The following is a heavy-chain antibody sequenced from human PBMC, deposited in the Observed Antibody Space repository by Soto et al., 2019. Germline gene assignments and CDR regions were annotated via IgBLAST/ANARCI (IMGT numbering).Heavy chain of an antibody. D-gene: IGHD2-2*01. V-gene: IGHV3-30-3*01. CDR1: GFTFSSYA. J-gene: IGHJ6*02. Sequence: QVQLVESGGGVVQPGRSLRLSCAASGFTFSSYAMHWVRQAPGKGLEWVAVISYDGSNKYYADSVKGRFTISRDNSKNPLYLQMNSLRAEDTAVCYCARQHCIGTSCHYGMDVWGQGTTVTVSS. CDR3: ARQHCIGTSCHYGMDV. CDR2: ISYDGSNK.